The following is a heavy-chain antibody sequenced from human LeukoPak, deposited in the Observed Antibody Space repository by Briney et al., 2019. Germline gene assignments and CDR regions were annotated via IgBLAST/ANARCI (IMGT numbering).Heavy chain of an antibody. CDR3: ARETKLEWLLIFDY. J-gene: IGHJ4*02. D-gene: IGHD3-3*01. V-gene: IGHV1-2*06. Sequence: ASVKVSCKASGYTFTGYYLHWVRQAPGQGPEWMGRINPNSGGTNYAQKFQGRVTMTRDTSINTAHMELSRLRSDDTAVYYCARETKLEWLLIFDYWGQGTLVTVSS. CDR1: GYTFTGYY. CDR2: INPNSGGT.